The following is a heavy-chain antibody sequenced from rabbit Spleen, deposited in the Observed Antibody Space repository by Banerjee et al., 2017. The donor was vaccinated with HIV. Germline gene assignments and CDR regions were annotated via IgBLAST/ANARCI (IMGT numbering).Heavy chain of an antibody. CDR2: IYTGSGST. D-gene: IGHD3-3*01. J-gene: IGHJ4*01. CDR3: AREGYGGTPYYGVFEW. V-gene: IGHV1S45*01. Sequence: QEQLEESGGGLVQPEGSLTLTCKASGFDFSSSYYMCWVRQAPGKGPEWIGCIYTGSGSTYYASWAKGRFTISKTSTTVTLQLTRLTAADTATYFCAREGYGGTPYYGVFEWWGQGTLVTVS. CDR1: GFDFSSSYY.